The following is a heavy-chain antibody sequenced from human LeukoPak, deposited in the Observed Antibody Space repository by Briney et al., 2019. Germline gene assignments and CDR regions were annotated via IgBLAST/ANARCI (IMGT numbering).Heavy chain of an antibody. CDR1: GFTFNDHA. CDR2: INWNSDNI. J-gene: IGHJ3*02. V-gene: IGHV3-9*01. Sequence: PGRSLRLSCAASGFTFNDHAMYWVRQAPGKGLEWVSGINWNSDNIGYADSVKGRFTISRDDAKNSLFLQMNSLRTEDTALYYCARASYYYDITGLGAVDIWGQGTMVTVSS. D-gene: IGHD3-22*01. CDR3: ARASYYYDITGLGAVDI.